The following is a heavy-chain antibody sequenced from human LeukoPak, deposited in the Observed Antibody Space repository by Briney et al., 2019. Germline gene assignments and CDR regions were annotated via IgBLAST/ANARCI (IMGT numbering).Heavy chain of an antibody. CDR1: GFTFSSYG. V-gene: IGHV3-23*01. D-gene: IGHD2-2*01. J-gene: IGHJ4*02. CDR3: AKFVVVPAANFDY. Sequence: GGSLRLSCAASGFTFSSYGMSWVRQAPGKGLEWVSGISGRGGRTYYADSVTGRFTISRDNSKTTLYLQMNSLRGEDTAVYYCAKFVVVPAANFDYWGQGTLVTVSS. CDR2: ISGRGGRT.